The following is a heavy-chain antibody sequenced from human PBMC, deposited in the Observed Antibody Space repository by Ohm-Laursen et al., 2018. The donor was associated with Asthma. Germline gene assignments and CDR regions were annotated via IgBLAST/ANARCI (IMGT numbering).Heavy chain of an antibody. V-gene: IGHV3-21*01. CDR2: ISTTGTFI. CDR3: TRIGPEWELPGREYSLHH. J-gene: IGHJ1*01. D-gene: IGHD1-26*01. Sequence: SLRLSCSASGFTFSSYAMSWVRQIPGKGLEWVASISTTGTFIYYADSVRGRFTTSRDNARNSVYLQMNSLRAEDTALYYCTRIGPEWELPGREYSLHHWGEGTLVTVSS. CDR1: GFTFSSYA.